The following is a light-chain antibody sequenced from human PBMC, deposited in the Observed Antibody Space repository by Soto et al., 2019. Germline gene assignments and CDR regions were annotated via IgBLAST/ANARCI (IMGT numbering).Light chain of an antibody. CDR3: QQYETYAT. V-gene: IGKV1-5*03. Sequence: IQMTQPPATLPASVGDSVTITCRASQSVGRWLAWYQQKPGKAPQVLIYKASDLKSGVPSRFSGSGSGTEFTLTISGLQPDDSATYYCQQYETYATFGQGTKVDIK. J-gene: IGKJ1*01. CDR2: KAS. CDR1: QSVGRW.